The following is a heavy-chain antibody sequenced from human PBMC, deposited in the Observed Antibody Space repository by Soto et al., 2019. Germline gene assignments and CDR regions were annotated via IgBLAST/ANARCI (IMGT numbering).Heavy chain of an antibody. CDR3: AKGLGEQQLAFGY. V-gene: IGHV3-23*01. CDR1: GFTFSSYA. J-gene: IGHJ4*02. Sequence: EVQLLESGGGLVQPGGSLRLSCAASGFTFSSYAMSWVRQAPGKGLEWVSAISGSGGSTYYADSVKGRFTISRDNSKNTVYLEMNSLRAGDTAVKFWAKGLGEQQLAFGYWGQGTLVTGSS. CDR2: ISGSGGST. D-gene: IGHD6-13*01.